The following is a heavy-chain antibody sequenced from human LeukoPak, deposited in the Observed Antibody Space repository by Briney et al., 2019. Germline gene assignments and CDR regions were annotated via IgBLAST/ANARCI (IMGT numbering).Heavy chain of an antibody. CDR3: AKEGRSLQTY. D-gene: IGHD5-24*01. Sequence: PGGSLRLSCAASGFTFRSFWMSWVRQAPGKRLEWVANIKQNGAEEYYMDSVKGRFAISRDNAKNSLYLQMNSLRVEDTAVYYCAKEGRSLQTYWGQGTLVTVSS. CDR1: GFTFRSFW. V-gene: IGHV3-7*03. CDR2: IKQNGAEE. J-gene: IGHJ4*02.